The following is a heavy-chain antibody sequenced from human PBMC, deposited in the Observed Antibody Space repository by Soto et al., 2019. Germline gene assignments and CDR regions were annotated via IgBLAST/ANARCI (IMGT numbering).Heavy chain of an antibody. CDR3: ARSPFGEPARVDY. D-gene: IGHD3-10*01. V-gene: IGHV1-2*04. J-gene: IGHJ4*02. CDR2: INPNSGGT. Sequence: GASVKVSCKASGYTFTGYYMHWVRQAPGQGLEWMGWINPNSGGTNYAQKFQGWVTMTRDTSISTAYMELSRLRSDDTAVYYCARSPFGEPARVDYWGQGTLVTVSS. CDR1: GYTFTGYY.